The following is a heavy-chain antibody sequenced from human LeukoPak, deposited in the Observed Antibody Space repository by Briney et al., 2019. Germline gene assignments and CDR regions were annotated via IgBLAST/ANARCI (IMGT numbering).Heavy chain of an antibody. D-gene: IGHD3-10*01. J-gene: IGHJ4*02. Sequence: SETLSLTCTVSGYSISSGYYWGWIRQPPGKGLEWIGSIYHSGSTYYNPSLKSRVTISVDRSKNQFSLKLSSVTAADTAVYYCARRVRGVYFDYWGQGTLVTVSS. CDR3: ARRVRGVYFDY. V-gene: IGHV4-38-2*02. CDR1: GYSISSGYY. CDR2: IYHSGST.